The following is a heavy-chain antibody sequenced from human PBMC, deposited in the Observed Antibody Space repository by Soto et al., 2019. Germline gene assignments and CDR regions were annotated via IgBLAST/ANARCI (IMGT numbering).Heavy chain of an antibody. J-gene: IGHJ6*02. Sequence: SETLSLTCTVSGGSINGYYWSWIRQPPGKGLEWIGEINHSGSTNYNPSLKSRVTISVDTSKNQFSLKLSSVTAADTAVYYCAGGAMVRGVSRWYYGMDVWGQGTTVTVSS. CDR1: GGSINGYY. CDR3: AGGAMVRGVSRWYYGMDV. D-gene: IGHD3-10*01. V-gene: IGHV4-34*01. CDR2: INHSGST.